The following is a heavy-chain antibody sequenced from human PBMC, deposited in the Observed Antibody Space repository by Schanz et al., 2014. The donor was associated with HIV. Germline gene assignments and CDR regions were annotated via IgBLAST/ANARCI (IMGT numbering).Heavy chain of an antibody. V-gene: IGHV3-11*01. D-gene: IGHD3-10*01. CDR1: GFSFSDYH. J-gene: IGHJ6*02. CDR3: ARVKGAIWFGQFYGMDV. CDR2: LSGSGSNI. Sequence: QVQLVESGGDLVKPGGSLRLSCTASGFSFSDYHMSWIRQAPGKGLEWVSSLSGSGSNIYYADSVKGRFTISRDNAKNSLYLQMNSLRVEDTAVYYCARVKGAIWFGQFYGMDVWGQGTTVTVSS.